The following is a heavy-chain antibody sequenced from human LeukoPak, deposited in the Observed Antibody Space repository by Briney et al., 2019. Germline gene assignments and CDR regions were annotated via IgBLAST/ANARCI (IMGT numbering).Heavy chain of an antibody. CDR2: ISAYNGNT. V-gene: IGHV1-18*01. Sequence: ASVKASCKASGNTFTNYGFSWVRQAPGQGLEWMGWISAYNGNTNYTQKLQGRVTMTTDAPTSTAHMELRSLRSDDTAVYYCASGAREQCPDYYYGLDVWGQGTTVTVSS. D-gene: IGHD6-19*01. CDR3: ASGAREQCPDYYYGLDV. CDR1: GNTFTNYG. J-gene: IGHJ6*02.